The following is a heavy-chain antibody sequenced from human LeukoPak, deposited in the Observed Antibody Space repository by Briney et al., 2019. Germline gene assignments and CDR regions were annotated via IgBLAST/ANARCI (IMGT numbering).Heavy chain of an antibody. Sequence: GGSLRLSCAASGFTFSNYWMHWVRQAPGKGLVWVSRINSDGINTSYADSVKGRFTISRDNAKNTLNLQMNSLRAEDTAVYYCAAGGWGDYYDSSGYYIDYWGQGTLVTVSS. J-gene: IGHJ4*02. V-gene: IGHV3-74*01. CDR2: INSDGINT. CDR1: GFTFSNYW. CDR3: AAGGWGDYYDSSGYYIDY. D-gene: IGHD3-22*01.